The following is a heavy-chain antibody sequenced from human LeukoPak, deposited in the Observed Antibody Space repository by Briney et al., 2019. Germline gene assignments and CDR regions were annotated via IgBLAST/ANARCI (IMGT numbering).Heavy chain of an antibody. V-gene: IGHV3-30-3*01. CDR1: GFTFSSYA. J-gene: IGHJ4*02. CDR3: AKDITSGWSLDS. Sequence: GGSLRLSCAASGFTFSSYAMHWVRQAPGKGLEWVAVISYDGSNKYYADSVKGRFTISRGNSKNTLSLQMNSLRPEDTAVYFCAKDITSGWSLDSWGQGTLVTVSS. CDR2: ISYDGSNK. D-gene: IGHD6-19*01.